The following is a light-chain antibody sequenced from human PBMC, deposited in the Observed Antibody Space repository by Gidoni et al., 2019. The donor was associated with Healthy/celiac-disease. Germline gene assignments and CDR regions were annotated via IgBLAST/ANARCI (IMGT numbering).Light chain of an antibody. CDR2: AAS. V-gene: IGKV1-39*01. J-gene: IGKJ4*02. CDR1: QSISSY. CDR3: QQSYSTPST. Sequence: DLQMTPSPSSLSASVGDRVTITCRASQSISSYLNWYQQKPGKAPKLLIYAASSLQSGVPSRFSGSGSGTDFTLTINSLQPEDFATYYCQQSYSTPSTFXGXTKVEIK.